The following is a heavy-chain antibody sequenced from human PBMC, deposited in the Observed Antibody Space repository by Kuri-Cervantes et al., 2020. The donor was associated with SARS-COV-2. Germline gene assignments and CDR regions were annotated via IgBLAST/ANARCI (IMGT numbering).Heavy chain of an antibody. CDR1: GGSISSSSYY. CDR3: AREAYSSSKNGFDP. V-gene: IGHV4-61*01. Sequence: ESLKISCTVSGGSISSSSYYWGWIRQPPGKGLEWIGYIYYGGSNNYNPSRKSRVTISVDTSKNQFYPKLSSVTAADTAVYYCAREAYSSSKNGFDPWGQGTLVTVSS. J-gene: IGHJ5*02. CDR2: IYYGGSN. D-gene: IGHD6-13*01.